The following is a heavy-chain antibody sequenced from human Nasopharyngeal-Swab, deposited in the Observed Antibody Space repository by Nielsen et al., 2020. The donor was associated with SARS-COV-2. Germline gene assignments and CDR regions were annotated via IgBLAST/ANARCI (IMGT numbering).Heavy chain of an antibody. D-gene: IGHD1-26*01. J-gene: IGHJ4*02. V-gene: IGHV3-33*01. CDR3: ARDLGATLDV. CDR1: GFTFSSYG. CDR2: IWYDGSNK. Sequence: GESLKISCAASGFTFSSYGMHWVRQAPGKGLEWVAVIWYDGSNKYHADSVKGRFTISRDNSKNTLYLQMNSLRAEDTAVYYCARDLGATLDVWGQGTLVTVSS.